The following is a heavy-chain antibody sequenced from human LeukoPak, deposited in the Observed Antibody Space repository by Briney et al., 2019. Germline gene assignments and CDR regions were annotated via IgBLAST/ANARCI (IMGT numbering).Heavy chain of an antibody. CDR1: GFAFRNYA. V-gene: IGHV3-23*01. J-gene: IGHJ5*02. Sequence: GGSLRLSCAASGFAFRNYAMSWVRQAPGKGPEWVSAISASGSNAYYADSVKGRFTSSRDNSKDRLYLQMNSLRAEDTAVYYCAKLVGSGSYFPWGQGTLVTDSS. D-gene: IGHD3-10*01. CDR2: ISASGSNA. CDR3: AKLVGSGSYFP.